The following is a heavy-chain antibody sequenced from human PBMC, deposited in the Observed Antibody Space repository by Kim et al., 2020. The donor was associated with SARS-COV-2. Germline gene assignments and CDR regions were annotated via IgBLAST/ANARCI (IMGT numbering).Heavy chain of an antibody. V-gene: IGHV1-69*04. CDR3: ARDLGMVEQQPGWFDP. J-gene: IGHJ5*02. CDR1: GGTFSSYA. CDR2: IIPILGIA. D-gene: IGHD6-13*01. Sequence: SVKVSCKASGGTFSSYAISWVRQAPGQGLEWMGRIIPILGIANYAQKFQGRVTITADKSTSTAYMELSSLRSEDTAVYYCARDLGMVEQQPGWFDPWGQGTLVTVSS.